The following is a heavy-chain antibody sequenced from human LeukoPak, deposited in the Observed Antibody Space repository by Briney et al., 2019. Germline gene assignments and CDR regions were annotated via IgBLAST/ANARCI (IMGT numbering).Heavy chain of an antibody. D-gene: IGHD3-22*01. CDR3: ARDGGDGSGYYYYDY. Sequence: ASVRVSCKASGYTFTTSHMHWVRQAPGQGLEWMGIIIPSGGSTSYAQKLQGRVTMTSDTSTSTAYMELSSLKSEDTAVYYCARDGGDGSGYYYYDYWGQGTLVTVSS. CDR1: GYTFTTSH. CDR2: IIPSGGST. J-gene: IGHJ4*02. V-gene: IGHV1-46*04.